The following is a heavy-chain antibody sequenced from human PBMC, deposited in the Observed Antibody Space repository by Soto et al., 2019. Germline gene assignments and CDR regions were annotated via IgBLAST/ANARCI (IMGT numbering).Heavy chain of an antibody. V-gene: IGHV3-30*18. Sequence: WGSLRLSCAVSGFTFSAAAMHWARQAPGKGLEWVAVVSFDGRIESYADSVKGRFAISRDNSNDILYLQMTSLRAEDTAVYFCTKDFDLSCKWIVGYWGQGIMVTVSS. CDR2: VSFDGRIE. CDR3: TKDFDLSCKWIVGY. CDR1: GFTFSAAA. J-gene: IGHJ4*02. D-gene: IGHD3-16*02.